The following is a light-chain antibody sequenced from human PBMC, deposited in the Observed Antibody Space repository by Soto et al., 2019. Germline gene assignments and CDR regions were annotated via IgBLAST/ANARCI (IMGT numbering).Light chain of an antibody. CDR3: SSYAGSNIFYV. Sequence: QSALTQPPSASGSPGQSVTISCTGTSSDVGGYNYVSWYQQHPGKAPKLMIYEVTKRPSGVPDRFSGSKSGNTAFLTVSGLQAEDEAAYYCSSYAGSNIFYVFGTGTKVTVL. J-gene: IGLJ1*01. V-gene: IGLV2-8*01. CDR1: SSDVGGYNY. CDR2: EVT.